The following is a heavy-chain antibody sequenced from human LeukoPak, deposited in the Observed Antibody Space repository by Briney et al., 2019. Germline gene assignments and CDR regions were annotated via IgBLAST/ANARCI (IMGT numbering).Heavy chain of an antibody. CDR3: ARGHIAVAGFYGAGPSDY. V-gene: IGHV3-53*01. CDR1: GLTVSSSY. Sequence: GGSLRLSCAASGLTVSSSYMSWVRQAPGKGLEWVSVLYSGGNTYYADSVKGRFTISRDNSKNALYLQMNSLRGEDTAVYYCARGHIAVAGFYGAGPSDYWGQGTLVTVSS. D-gene: IGHD6-19*01. J-gene: IGHJ4*02. CDR2: LYSGGNT.